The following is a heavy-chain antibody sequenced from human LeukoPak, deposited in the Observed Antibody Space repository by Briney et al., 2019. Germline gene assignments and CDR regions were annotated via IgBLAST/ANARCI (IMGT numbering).Heavy chain of an antibody. CDR1: GYTFSSYA. V-gene: IGHV1-69*13. Sequence: SVKVSCKASGYTFSSYAISWVRQAPGQGLEWMGGIIPIFGTANYAQKFQGRVTITADESTSTAYMELSSLRSEDTAVYYCARHYYGSGSYLEYYYYMDVWGKGTTVTISS. J-gene: IGHJ6*03. CDR2: IIPIFGTA. CDR3: ARHYYGSGSYLEYYYYMDV. D-gene: IGHD3-10*01.